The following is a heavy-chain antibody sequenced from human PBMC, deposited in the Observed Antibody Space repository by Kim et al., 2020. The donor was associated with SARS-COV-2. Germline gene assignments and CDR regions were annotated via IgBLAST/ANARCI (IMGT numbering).Heavy chain of an antibody. Sequence: ADSVNDRFTISGDNAKNSLYLQMNSLRAEDTAVYYCARAPVRKYNWFDPWGHGTLVTVSS. CDR3: ARAPVRKYNWFDP. D-gene: IGHD3-10*01. J-gene: IGHJ5*02. V-gene: IGHV3-21*01.